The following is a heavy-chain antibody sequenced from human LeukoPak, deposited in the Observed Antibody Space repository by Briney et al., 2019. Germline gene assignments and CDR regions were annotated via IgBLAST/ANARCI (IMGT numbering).Heavy chain of an antibody. J-gene: IGHJ4*02. CDR2: ISSSGSTV. CDR1: GFTFSSYS. CDR3: ARDSTVQSY. Sequence: GGSLRLSCAASGFTFSSYSMNWVRQAPGMGLEWVSYISSSGSTVYYADPVKGRFTISRDNAKNSLYLQMNSLRAEDTAVYYCARDSTVQSYWGQGTLVTVSS. V-gene: IGHV3-48*04. D-gene: IGHD6-6*01.